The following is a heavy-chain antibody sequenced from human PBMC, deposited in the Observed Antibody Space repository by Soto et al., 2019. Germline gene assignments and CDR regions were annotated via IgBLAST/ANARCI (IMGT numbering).Heavy chain of an antibody. Sequence: PXGSLRLSCADSGFSXSSYWMHWVRQGPGKGLVWVSRINTDGSSTNYADSVRGRFAISRDNAKNTVYLQMNSLRDEDTAVYYCARSPGGYYIEWGQGTMVTVSS. CDR3: ARSPGGYYIE. CDR1: GFSXSSYW. CDR2: INTDGSST. V-gene: IGHV3-74*01. J-gene: IGHJ3*01. D-gene: IGHD3-9*01.